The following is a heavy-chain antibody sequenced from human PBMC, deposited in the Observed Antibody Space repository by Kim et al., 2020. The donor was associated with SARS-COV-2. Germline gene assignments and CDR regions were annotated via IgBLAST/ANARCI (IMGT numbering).Heavy chain of an antibody. CDR1: GYSFTSYW. D-gene: IGHD2-2*01. V-gene: IGHV5-51*01. J-gene: IGHJ6*02. CDR3: ASRYCSSTSCYHSGGYGMDV. Sequence: GESLKISCKGSGYSFTSYWIGWVRQMPGKGLEWMGIIYPGDSDTRYSPSFQGQVTISADKSISTAYLQWSSLKASDTAMYYCASRYCSSTSCYHSGGYGMDVWGQGTTVTVSS. CDR2: IYPGDSDT.